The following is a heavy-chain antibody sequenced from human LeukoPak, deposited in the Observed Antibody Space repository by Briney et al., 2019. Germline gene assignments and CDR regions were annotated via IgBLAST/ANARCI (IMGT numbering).Heavy chain of an antibody. J-gene: IGHJ4*02. V-gene: IGHV3-33*06. D-gene: IGHD3-3*01. CDR3: AKGEIPPYYADY. CDR1: GFTFSSYG. Sequence: PGGSLRLSCAASGFTFSSYGMHWVRQAPGKGLEGVAVIWYDGSNKYYADSVKGRFTISRDNSKNTLYLQMNSLRAEDTAVYYCAKGEIPPYYADYWGQGTLVTVSS. CDR2: IWYDGSNK.